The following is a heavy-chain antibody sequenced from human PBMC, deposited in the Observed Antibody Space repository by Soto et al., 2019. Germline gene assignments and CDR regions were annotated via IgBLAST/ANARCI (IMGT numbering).Heavy chain of an antibody. J-gene: IGHJ4*02. D-gene: IGHD4-17*01. V-gene: IGHV1-8*01. CDR2: MNPNSGNT. CDR3: ARDVVDGDYGEVDY. Sequence: QVQLVPSGDEVKNPGASVKVSCKASGYTFTSYDINWVRQATGQGLEWMGWMNPNSGNTGYAQKFQGRVTMTRNTSISTAYMELSSLRSEDTAVYYCARDVVDGDYGEVDYWGQGTLVTVSS. CDR1: GYTFTSYD.